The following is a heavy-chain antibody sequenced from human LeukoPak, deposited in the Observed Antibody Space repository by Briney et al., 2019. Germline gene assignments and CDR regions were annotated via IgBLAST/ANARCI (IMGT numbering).Heavy chain of an antibody. D-gene: IGHD5-12*01. CDR1: GGTFSSYA. Sequence: ASVKVSCKASGGTFSSYAISWVRQAPGQGLEWMGGIIPIFGTANYAQKSQGRVTITTDESTSTAYMELSSLRSEDTAVYYCARGRRLFGGYYFDYWGQGTLVTVSS. V-gene: IGHV1-69*05. J-gene: IGHJ4*02. CDR2: IIPIFGTA. CDR3: ARGRRLFGGYYFDY.